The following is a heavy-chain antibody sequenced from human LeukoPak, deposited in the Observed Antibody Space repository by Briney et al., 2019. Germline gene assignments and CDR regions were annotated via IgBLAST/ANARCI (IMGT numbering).Heavy chain of an antibody. Sequence: GGSLRLSCAASGFTFDDYAMHWVRQAPGKGLEWVSGISWNSGSIVYADSVKGRFTISRDNAKNSLHLQMNSLRAEDTALYYCAKEGDSSFIDYWGQGTLVTVSS. CDR3: AKEGDSSFIDY. CDR2: ISWNSGSI. D-gene: IGHD6-13*01. CDR1: GFTFDDYA. V-gene: IGHV3-9*01. J-gene: IGHJ4*02.